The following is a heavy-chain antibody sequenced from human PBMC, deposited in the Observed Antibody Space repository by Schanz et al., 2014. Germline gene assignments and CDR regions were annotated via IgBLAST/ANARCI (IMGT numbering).Heavy chain of an antibody. CDR3: ARSNYYDNSDYYNSFDY. CDR2: IIPIHGIA. CDR1: GGTFSTYP. Sequence: QVQLVQSGAEVKKPGSSMKVSCKASGGTFSTYPINWLRQAPGQGLEWMGRIIPIHGIANYAQKFQGRVTFTADKSTSTAYMDLSSLRPEDTAVYYCARSNYYDNSDYYNSFDYWGPGRLVTVSS. V-gene: IGHV1-69*02. D-gene: IGHD3-22*01. J-gene: IGHJ4*02.